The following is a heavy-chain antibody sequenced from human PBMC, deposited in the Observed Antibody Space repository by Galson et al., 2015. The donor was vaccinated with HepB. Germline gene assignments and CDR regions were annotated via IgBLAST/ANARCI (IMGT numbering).Heavy chain of an antibody. J-gene: IGHJ5*02. CDR3: ARDRSSWAGWFDP. V-gene: IGHV3-21*01. CDR1: GFTFSSYS. CDR2: ISSSSSYI. Sequence: SLRLSCAASGFTFSSYSMNWVRQAPGKGLEWVSSISSSSSYIYYADSVKGRFTISRDNAKNSLYLQMNSLRAEDTAVYYCARDRSSWAGWFDPWGQGTLVTVSS. D-gene: IGHD6-13*01.